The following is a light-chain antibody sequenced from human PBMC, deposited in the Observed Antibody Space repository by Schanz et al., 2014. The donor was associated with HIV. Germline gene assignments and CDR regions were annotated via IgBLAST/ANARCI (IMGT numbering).Light chain of an antibody. V-gene: IGLV1-44*01. J-gene: IGLJ3*02. CDR3: ATWDDSLNAWV. Sequence: QSVLTQPPSASGTPGQRVTISCSGSSSNVGSNTVNWYHHLPGTAPKLLMYANNQRASGVPDRFSGSESGTSASLAISGLQSEDEADYYCATWDDSLNAWVFGGGTKLTVL. CDR1: SSNVGSNT. CDR2: ANN.